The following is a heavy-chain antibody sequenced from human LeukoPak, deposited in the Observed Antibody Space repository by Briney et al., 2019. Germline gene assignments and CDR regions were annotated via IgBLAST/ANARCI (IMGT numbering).Heavy chain of an antibody. Sequence: GGSLRLSCAASGFTFSSYGMHWVRQAPGKGLECVADIWYDGSNKYYADSVKGRFTISRDNSKNTLYLQMNSLRAEDTAVYYCAGGGRQLDYWGQGTLVTVSS. J-gene: IGHJ4*02. V-gene: IGHV3-33*01. CDR3: AGGGRQLDY. CDR1: GFTFSSYG. D-gene: IGHD1-26*01. CDR2: IWYDGSNK.